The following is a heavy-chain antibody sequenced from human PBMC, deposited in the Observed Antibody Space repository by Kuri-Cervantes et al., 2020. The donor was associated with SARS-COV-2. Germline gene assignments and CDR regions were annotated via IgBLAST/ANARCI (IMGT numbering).Heavy chain of an antibody. D-gene: IGHD3-3*01. J-gene: IGHJ4*02. V-gene: IGHV3-7*01. CDR1: GFTFSSYW. Sequence: GGSLRLSCAASGFTFSSYWMSWVRQAPGKGLEWVANIKQDGSEEYYVDSVKGRFTISRDNAKKSLFLQMNSLRAEDTAVYYCARASFAFWSGYYTGYYLDFWGQGALVTVSS. CDR3: ARASFAFWSGYYTGYYLDF. CDR2: IKQDGSEE.